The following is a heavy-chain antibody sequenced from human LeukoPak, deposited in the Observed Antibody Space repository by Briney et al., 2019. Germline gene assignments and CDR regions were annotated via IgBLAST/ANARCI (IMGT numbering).Heavy chain of an antibody. Sequence: GGSLRLSCAASGFTFSSYAMSWVRQAPGKGLEWVSAISGSGGSTHYADSVKGRFTISRDNSKNTLYLQMNSLRAEDTAVYYCARAPRELDGFDYWGQGTLVTVSS. CDR3: ARAPRELDGFDY. CDR2: ISGSGGST. J-gene: IGHJ4*02. CDR1: GFTFSSYA. D-gene: IGHD1-26*01. V-gene: IGHV3-23*01.